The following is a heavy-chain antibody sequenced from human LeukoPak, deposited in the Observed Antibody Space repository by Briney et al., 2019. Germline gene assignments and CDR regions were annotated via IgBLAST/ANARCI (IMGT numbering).Heavy chain of an antibody. J-gene: IGHJ3*02. D-gene: IGHD4-17*01. V-gene: IGHV3-7*03. CDR2: IKEDGSKK. CDR1: GFTFSNYW. CDR3: ARDPAYGAFDI. Sequence: GESLRLSCAASGFTFSNYWMDWVRQAPGKGLEWVAIIKEDGSKKDYVDSVKGRFTISRDNAKNSLYLQMNSLRDEDTAVYYCARDPAYGAFDIWGQGTMDTVSS.